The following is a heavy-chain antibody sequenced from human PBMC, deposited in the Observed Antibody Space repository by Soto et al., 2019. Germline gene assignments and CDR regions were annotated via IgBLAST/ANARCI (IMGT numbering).Heavy chain of an antibody. CDR1: GFTFSSYG. J-gene: IGHJ5*02. CDR2: IWYDGSNK. D-gene: IGHD2-8*01. Sequence: QVQLVESGGGVVQPGRSLRLSCAASGFTFSSYGMHWVRQAPGKGLEWVAVIWYDGSNKYYADSVKGRFTISRDNSKNTLYLQMNSLRAEDTAVYYCARDPDCTNGVCYTYWFDPWGQGTLVTVSS. V-gene: IGHV3-33*01. CDR3: ARDPDCTNGVCYTYWFDP.